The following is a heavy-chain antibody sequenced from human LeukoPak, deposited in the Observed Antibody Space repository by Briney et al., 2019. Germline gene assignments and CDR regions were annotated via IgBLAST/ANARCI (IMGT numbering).Heavy chain of an antibody. V-gene: IGHV3-21*01. J-gene: IGHJ5*02. CDR2: ISGSSSYI. D-gene: IGHD3-22*01. Sequence: PGGSLRLSCAASGFTFSNYYMNWVRQAPGKGLEWVSSISGSSSYIYYADSVKGRFTISRDNAKNSLYLQMNSLRAEDTAVYYCARDVYYYDSSGFDPWGQETLVTVSS. CDR1: GFTFSNYY. CDR3: ARDVYYYDSSGFDP.